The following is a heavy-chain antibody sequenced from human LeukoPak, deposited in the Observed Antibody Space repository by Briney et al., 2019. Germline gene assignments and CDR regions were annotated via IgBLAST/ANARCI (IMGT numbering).Heavy chain of an antibody. J-gene: IGHJ3*02. D-gene: IGHD2-15*01. CDR1: GGTFSSYA. CDR3: ARTHIVVVVAATLSRAFDI. V-gene: IGHV1-69*04. Sequence: ASVKVSCKASGGTFSSYAISWVRQAPGQGLEWMGRIIPILGIANYAQKFQGRVTITADKSTSTAYMELSSLRSEDTAVYYCARTHIVVVVAATLSRAFDIWGQGTMVTVSS. CDR2: IIPILGIA.